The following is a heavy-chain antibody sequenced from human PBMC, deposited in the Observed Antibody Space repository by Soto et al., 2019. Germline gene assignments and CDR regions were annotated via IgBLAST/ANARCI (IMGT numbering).Heavy chain of an antibody. D-gene: IGHD3-16*02. J-gene: IGHJ4*02. Sequence: QVQLQESGPGLVKPSETLSLTCTVSGGSISSYYWSWIRQPPGKGLEWIGYIYYSGSTNYNPSLKSRFTISVDTSKNQFSLKLSSVTAADTAVYYCARTTYYDYIWGSYRVFDYWGQGTLVTVSS. V-gene: IGHV4-59*08. CDR3: ARTTYYDYIWGSYRVFDY. CDR2: IYYSGST. CDR1: GGSISSYY.